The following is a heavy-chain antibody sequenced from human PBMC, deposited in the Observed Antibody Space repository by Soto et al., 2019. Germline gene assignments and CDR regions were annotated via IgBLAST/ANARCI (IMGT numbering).Heavy chain of an antibody. Sequence: GGSLRLSCAASGFTFSSYGMHWVRQAPGKGLEWVAVIWYDGSNKYYADSVKGRFTISRDNSKNTLYLQMNSLRAEDTAVYYCARDSYSGYDYPSGYYYYGMDVWGQGTTVTVSS. CDR3: ARDSYSGYDYPSGYYYYGMDV. CDR2: IWYDGSNK. CDR1: GFTFSSYG. D-gene: IGHD5-12*01. J-gene: IGHJ6*01. V-gene: IGHV3-33*01.